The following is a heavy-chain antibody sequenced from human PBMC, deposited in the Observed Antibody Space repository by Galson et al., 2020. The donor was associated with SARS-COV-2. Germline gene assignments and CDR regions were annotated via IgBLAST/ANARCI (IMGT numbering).Heavy chain of an antibody. CDR2: ISYDGSNK. CDR3: ARGRGGDDLAGP. D-gene: IGHD5-12*01. V-gene: IGHV3-30-3*01. Sequence: GGSLRLSCAASGFTFSSYAMHWVRQAPGKGLEWVAVISYDGSNKYYADSVKGRFTISRDNSKNTLYLQMNSLRAEDTAVYYCARGRGGDDLAGPWGQGTLVTVSS. CDR1: GFTFSSYA. J-gene: IGHJ5*02.